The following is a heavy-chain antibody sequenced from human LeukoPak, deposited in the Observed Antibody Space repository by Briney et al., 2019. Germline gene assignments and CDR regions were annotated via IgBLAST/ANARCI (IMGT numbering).Heavy chain of an antibody. V-gene: IGHV3-74*01. J-gene: IGHJ4*02. CDR3: ASHLDY. CDR1: GVTFSSYS. Sequence: PRGSLRLSCAASGVTFSSYSMRWGRQAPGKGLVWGSRINSDGSSTSYADSVKGRLTISTDNAKNTLYLQMNSLRAEGTAVYYCASHLDYWGQGTLVTVSS. CDR2: INSDGSST.